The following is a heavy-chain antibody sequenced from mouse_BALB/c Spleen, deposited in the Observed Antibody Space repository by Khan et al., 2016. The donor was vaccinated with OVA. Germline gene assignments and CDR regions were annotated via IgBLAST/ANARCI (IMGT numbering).Heavy chain of an antibody. CDR3: ARSVTITTVVATDFDC. CDR1: GYSITSDYA. Sequence: EVQLVESGPGLVKPSQSLSLTCTVTGYSITSDYAWNWIRQFPGNKLEWMGYISYSGRTSYNPSLKSRISITRDTSKNQFFLQLNSVTTEDTATXYCARSVTITTVVATDFDCWGQGTTLTVSS. D-gene: IGHD1-1*01. V-gene: IGHV3-2*02. J-gene: IGHJ2*01. CDR2: ISYSGRT.